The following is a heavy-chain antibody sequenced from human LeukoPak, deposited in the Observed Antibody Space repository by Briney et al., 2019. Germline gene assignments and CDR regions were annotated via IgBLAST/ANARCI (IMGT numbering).Heavy chain of an antibody. D-gene: IGHD3-22*01. V-gene: IGHV4-34*01. CDR2: IYYSGST. CDR1: GGSFSGYY. J-gene: IGHJ6*03. Sequence: PSETLSLTCAVYGGSFSGYYWSWIRQPPGKGLEWIGSIYYSGSTYYNPSLKSRVTISVDTSKNQFSLKLTSVTAADTAVYFCARGTYYSDSSGYSYYSYYYMDVWGKGTTVTISS. CDR3: ARGTYYSDSSGYSYYSYYYMDV.